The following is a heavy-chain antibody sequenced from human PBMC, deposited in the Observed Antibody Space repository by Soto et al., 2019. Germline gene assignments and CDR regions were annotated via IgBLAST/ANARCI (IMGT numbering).Heavy chain of an antibody. CDR3: ATDRGRVTNSGVVINATPMGV. V-gene: IGHV3-74*01. J-gene: IGHJ6*03. CDR1: GFTFSSYW. D-gene: IGHD3-3*01. Sequence: EVQLVESGGGLVQPGGSLRLSCAASGFTFSSYWMYWVRQAPGKGLVWVSRLDTEGGSTIYADSVKGRFTISRDNARNTLYLQMESLRGEDRAVYYCATDRGRVTNSGVVINATPMGVWGKGTTVTVPS. CDR2: LDTEGGST.